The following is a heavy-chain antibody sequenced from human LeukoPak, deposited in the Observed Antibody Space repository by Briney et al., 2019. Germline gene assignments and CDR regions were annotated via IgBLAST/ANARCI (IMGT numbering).Heavy chain of an antibody. V-gene: IGHV3-30*02. J-gene: IGHJ1*01. D-gene: IGHD6-13*01. Sequence: GSLRLSCAASGFTFSSYGMHWVRQAPGKGLEWVAFIRYDGSNKYYADSVKGRFTISRDNSKNTLYLQMNSLRAEDTAVYYCAKARAAAGTITYFQHWGQGTLVTVSS. CDR3: AKARAAAGTITYFQH. CDR2: IRYDGSNK. CDR1: GFTFSSYG.